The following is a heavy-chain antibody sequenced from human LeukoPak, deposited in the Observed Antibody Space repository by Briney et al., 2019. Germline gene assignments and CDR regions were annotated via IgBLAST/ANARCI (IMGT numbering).Heavy chain of an antibody. D-gene: IGHD6-19*01. CDR1: GFTFSSYT. V-gene: IGHV3-21*01. CDR2: ISSSSSYI. Sequence: PGGSLRLSFEASGFTFSSYTMNWVRQAPGKGLEGVSSISSSSSYIYYADSVKGRFTISRDNAKNSLYLQMNSLRAEDKAVYYCARASGGYERGPDYYYYYMDVWGKGTTVTVSS. CDR3: ARASGGYERGPDYYYYYMDV. J-gene: IGHJ6*03.